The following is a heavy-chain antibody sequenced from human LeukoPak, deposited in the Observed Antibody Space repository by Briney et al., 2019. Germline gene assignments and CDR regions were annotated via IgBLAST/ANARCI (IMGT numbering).Heavy chain of an antibody. CDR2: IKQDGSEK. J-gene: IGHJ4*02. Sequence: GGSLRLSCAASGFTFSRYWMSWVRQTPGKGLEWVATIKQDGSEKHYVDSVKGRFTISRDNAKNSLYLLMNNLRAEDTAVYYCARVYSGYDLDYWGQGTLVTVSS. CDR1: GFTFSRYW. D-gene: IGHD5-12*01. CDR3: ARVYSGYDLDY. V-gene: IGHV3-7*01.